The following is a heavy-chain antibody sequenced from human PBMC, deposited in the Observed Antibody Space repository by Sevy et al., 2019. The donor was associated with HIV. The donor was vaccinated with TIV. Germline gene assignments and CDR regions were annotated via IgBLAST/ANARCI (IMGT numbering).Heavy chain of an antibody. V-gene: IGHV3-48*02. D-gene: IGHD3-22*01. Sequence: GGSLRLSCAASGFTFSSYSMNWVRQAPGKGLEWVSYISSSSTIYYADSVKGRFTISRDNAKNSLYLQMNSLRDEDTAVYYCARGFNYYDSSGLYRDYYYYYGMDVWGQGTTVTVSS. CDR2: ISSSSTI. CDR3: ARGFNYYDSSGLYRDYYYYYGMDV. CDR1: GFTFSSYS. J-gene: IGHJ6*02.